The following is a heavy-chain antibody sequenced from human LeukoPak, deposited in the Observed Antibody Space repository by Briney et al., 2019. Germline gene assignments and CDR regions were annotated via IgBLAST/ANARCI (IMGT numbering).Heavy chain of an antibody. V-gene: IGHV4-34*01. CDR2: INHSGST. CDR3: ARGPNYYDSSGYSPSLDY. D-gene: IGHD3-22*01. CDR1: GGSFSGYY. J-gene: IGHJ4*02. Sequence: SGTPSLTCAVYGGSFSGYYWSWIRQPPGKGLEWIGEINHSGSTNYNPSLKSRVTISVDTSKNQFSLKLSSVTAADTAVYYCARGPNYYDSSGYSPSLDYWGQGTLVTVSS.